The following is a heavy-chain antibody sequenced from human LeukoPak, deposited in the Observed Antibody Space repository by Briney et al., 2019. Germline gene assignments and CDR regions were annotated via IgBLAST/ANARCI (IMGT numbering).Heavy chain of an antibody. J-gene: IGHJ4*02. Sequence: SETLSVTCTVSGGSISSYYWSWIRQPPGKGLEWIGYIYYSGSTNYNPSLKSRVTISVDTSKNQFSLELSSVTAADTAVYYCARAPLGYTYGPFDYWGQGTLVTVSS. D-gene: IGHD5-18*01. CDR1: GGSISSYY. CDR2: IYYSGST. V-gene: IGHV4-59*01. CDR3: ARAPLGYTYGPFDY.